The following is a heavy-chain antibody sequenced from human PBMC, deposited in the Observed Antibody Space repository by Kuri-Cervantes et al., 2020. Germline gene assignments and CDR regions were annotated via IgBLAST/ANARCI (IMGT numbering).Heavy chain of an antibody. CDR2: INAGNGNT. CDR3: AGGLAPTTVVTPSGFDY. V-gene: IGHV1-3*01. CDR1: GYTFTSYA. Sequence: ASVKVSCKASGYTFTSYAVHWVRQAPGQRLEWMGWINAGNGNTKYSQRFQGRVTITRDTSASTAYMELRSLRSDDTAVYYCAGGLAPTTVVTPSGFDYWGQGTLVTVSS. J-gene: IGHJ4*02. D-gene: IGHD4-23*01.